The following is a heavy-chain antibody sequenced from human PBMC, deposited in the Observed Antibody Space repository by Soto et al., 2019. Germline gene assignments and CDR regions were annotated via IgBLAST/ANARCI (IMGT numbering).Heavy chain of an antibody. CDR2: TRNKGNSYTP. CDR3: AFVGATRAY. D-gene: IGHD1-26*01. Sequence: EVQLVESGGALVQPGGSLRLSFAASGFTFSDHHMDWVRQAPGKGLEWVGRTRNKGNSYTPEYAASVTGRFTISRDASNNSLYLPMNRRKTGVKAVYYFAFVGATRAYWGQGTLVTVSS. J-gene: IGHJ4*02. V-gene: IGHV3-72*01. CDR1: GFTFSDHH.